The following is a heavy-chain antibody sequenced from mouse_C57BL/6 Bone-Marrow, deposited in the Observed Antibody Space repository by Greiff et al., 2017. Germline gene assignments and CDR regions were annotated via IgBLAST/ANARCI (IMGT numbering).Heavy chain of an antibody. V-gene: IGHV5-4*01. J-gene: IGHJ2*01. Sequence: EVQLVESGGGLVKPGGSLKLSCAASGFTFSSYAMSWVRQTPEKRLEWVATISDGGSYTYYPDNVKGRFTISRDNAKNNLYLQMSHLKSEDTAMYYCARDTYSYYYGSSYFDYWGQGTTLTVSS. D-gene: IGHD1-1*01. CDR2: ISDGGSYT. CDR3: ARDTYSYYYGSSYFDY. CDR1: GFTFSSYA.